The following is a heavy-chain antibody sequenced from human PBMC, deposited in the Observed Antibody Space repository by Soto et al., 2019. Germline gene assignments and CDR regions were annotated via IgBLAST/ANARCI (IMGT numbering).Heavy chain of an antibody. D-gene: IGHD3-3*01. CDR3: ARHLSVWSGGYYGMDV. Sequence: PGESLKISCKGSGYSFTSYWISWVRQMPGKGLEWMGRIDPSDSYTNYSPSFQGHVTISADKSISTAYLQWSSLKASDTAMYYCARHLSVWSGGYYGMDVWGQGTTVTVSS. V-gene: IGHV5-10-1*01. J-gene: IGHJ6*02. CDR2: IDPSDSYT. CDR1: GYSFTSYW.